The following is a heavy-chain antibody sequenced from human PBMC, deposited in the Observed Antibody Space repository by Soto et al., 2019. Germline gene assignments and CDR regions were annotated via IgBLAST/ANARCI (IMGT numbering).Heavy chain of an antibody. V-gene: IGHV3-7*01. Sequence: WGSLRLSCEVSGFTFIRYRMTFFRHAPLKWLEWVANIRQDGLEKHYEDSVKGRFTISRDNAKNSLYLEMSSLRVEDTAVYYCARGSASPGGYYFDYWGLGTPVTVSS. CDR3: ARGSASPGGYYFDY. CDR1: GFTFIRYR. CDR2: IRQDGLEK. J-gene: IGHJ4*02. D-gene: IGHD3-10*01.